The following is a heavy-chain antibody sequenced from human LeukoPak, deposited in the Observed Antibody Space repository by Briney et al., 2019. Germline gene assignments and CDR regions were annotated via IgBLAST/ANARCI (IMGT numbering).Heavy chain of an antibody. CDR2: IKDDGSEK. CDR1: GFTFRSYW. J-gene: IGHJ4*02. CDR3: ARARIDY. D-gene: IGHD1-14*01. Sequence: GGSLRLSCVGSGFTFRSYWMTWVRQAPGKGLEWVANIKDDGSEKYSVDSVKGRCTIARGNAKNLLYLQMSSLRAEDTAVYYCARARIDYWGQGTLVTVSS. V-gene: IGHV3-7*04.